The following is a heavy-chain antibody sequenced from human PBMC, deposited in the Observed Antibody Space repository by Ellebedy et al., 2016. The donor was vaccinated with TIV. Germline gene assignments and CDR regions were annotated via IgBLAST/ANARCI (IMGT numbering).Heavy chain of an antibody. Sequence: GESLKISCAASGFTFSSYAMHWVRQAPGTGLEWVAVISYDGSNKYYADSVKGRFTISRDNSKNTLYLQMNSLRAEETAVYYCARDTWGDYGEDAFDIWGQGTMVTVSS. J-gene: IGHJ3*02. CDR3: ARDTWGDYGEDAFDI. V-gene: IGHV3-30-3*01. D-gene: IGHD4-17*01. CDR2: ISYDGSNK. CDR1: GFTFSSYA.